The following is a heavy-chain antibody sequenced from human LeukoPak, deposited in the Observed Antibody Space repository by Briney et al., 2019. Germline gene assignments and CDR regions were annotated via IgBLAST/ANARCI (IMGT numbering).Heavy chain of an antibody. CDR3: ARDLGHQFYYYYAMDV. V-gene: IGHV1-8*01. CDR1: GYTFTSYD. CDR2: MNPNSGNT. J-gene: IGHJ6*02. D-gene: IGHD3-3*01. Sequence: ASVKVSCKASGYTFTSYDINWVRQATGQGLEWMGWMNPNSGNTGYAQKFQGRVTMTRNTSISTAYMELSSLRSEDTAVYYCARDLGHQFYYYYAMDVWGQGTTVTVSS.